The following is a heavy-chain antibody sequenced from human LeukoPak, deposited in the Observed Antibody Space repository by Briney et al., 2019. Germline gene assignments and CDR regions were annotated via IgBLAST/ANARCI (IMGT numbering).Heavy chain of an antibody. CDR3: TRGPLAVAGSPLFY. V-gene: IGHV1-8*01. D-gene: IGHD6-13*01. CDR2: MNPNSGNT. Sequence: ASVKVSCKASGYTFTSYDINWVRQATGQGLEWMGWMNPNSGNTGYAQKLQGRVTMTTDTSTSTAYMELRSLRSDDTAVYYCTRGPLAVAGSPLFYWGQGTLVTVSS. J-gene: IGHJ4*02. CDR1: GYTFTSYD.